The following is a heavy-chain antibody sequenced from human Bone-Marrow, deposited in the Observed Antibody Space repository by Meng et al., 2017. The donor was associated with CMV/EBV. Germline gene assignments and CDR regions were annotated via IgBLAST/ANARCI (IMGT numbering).Heavy chain of an antibody. CDR1: NYTFTSYG. D-gene: IGHD3-16*01. CDR3: AGDGFMITFGGASAY. V-gene: IGHV1-18*01. CDR2: ISAYNGNT. Sequence: ASVKVSCKASNYTFTSYGITWVRQAPGQGLEWMGWISAYNGNTTYAQKLQGRVTMTTDTSTSTAYMELRSLRSDDTAVYYCAGDGFMITFGGASAYWGQGTLVTVSS. J-gene: IGHJ4*02.